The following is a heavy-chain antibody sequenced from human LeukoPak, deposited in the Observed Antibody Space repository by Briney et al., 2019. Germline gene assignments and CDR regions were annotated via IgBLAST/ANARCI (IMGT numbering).Heavy chain of an antibody. CDR3: LPDWFDP. J-gene: IGHJ5*02. CDR2: INNDGSST. V-gene: IGHV3-74*01. CDR1: GFTFSSYW. Sequence: PGGSLRLSCAASGFTFSSYWMHWVRQAPGKGLVWVSRINNDGSSTSYADFVKGRFTISRDNGKNTLYLQMNSLRTEDTAVYYCLPDWFDPWGQGTLVTVSS.